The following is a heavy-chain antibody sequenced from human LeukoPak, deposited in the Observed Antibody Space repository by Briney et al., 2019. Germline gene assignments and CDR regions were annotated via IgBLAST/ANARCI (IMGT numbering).Heavy chain of an antibody. CDR1: GFTFSSYS. J-gene: IGHJ4*02. D-gene: IGHD7-27*01. Sequence: GGSLRLSCAASGFTFSSYSMNWVRQAPGKGLEWVSFISSSRSYIYYADSVKGRFTISRDNAKNSLYLQMNSLRAEDTAVYYCARDYTGGWNDYWGQGTLVTVSS. CDR3: ARDYTGGWNDY. CDR2: ISSSRSYI. V-gene: IGHV3-21*01.